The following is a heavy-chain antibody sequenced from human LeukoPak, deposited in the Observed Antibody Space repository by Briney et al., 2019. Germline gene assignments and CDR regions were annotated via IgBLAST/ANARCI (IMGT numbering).Heavy chain of an antibody. Sequence: GSLRLSCAASGFTFTDYYWSWIRQPPGKGLEWIGEINHSGSTNYNPSLKSRVTISVDTSKNQFSLKLSSVTAADTAVYYCARRLKSRPPRAFDIWGQGTMVTVSS. CDR2: INHSGST. CDR1: GFTFTDYY. J-gene: IGHJ3*02. V-gene: IGHV4-34*01. D-gene: IGHD4-11*01. CDR3: ARRLKSRPPRAFDI.